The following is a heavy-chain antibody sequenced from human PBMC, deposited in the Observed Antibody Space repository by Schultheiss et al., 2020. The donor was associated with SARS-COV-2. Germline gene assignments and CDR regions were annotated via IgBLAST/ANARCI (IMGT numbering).Heavy chain of an antibody. CDR1: GGSISSYY. CDR2: IYYSGST. J-gene: IGHJ4*02. CDR3: ARDSVLNAAFDY. V-gene: IGHV4-59*01. Sequence: SQTLSLTCTVSGGSISSYYWSWIRQPPGKGLEWIGYIYYSGSTNYNPSLKSRVTISVDTSKNQFSLKLSSVTAADTAVYYCARDSVLNAAFDYWGQGTLVTVSS. D-gene: IGHD6-25*01.